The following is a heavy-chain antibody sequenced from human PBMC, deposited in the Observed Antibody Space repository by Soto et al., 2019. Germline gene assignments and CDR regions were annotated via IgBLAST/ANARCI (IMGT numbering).Heavy chain of an antibody. D-gene: IGHD1-26*01. J-gene: IGHJ6*03. CDR1: GDSFNDYY. CDR2: INPNGGVT. V-gene: IGHV1-2*04. CDR3: ASGCGGATGTLDCNYFYMED. Sequence: QVQLVQSGAEVRKPGASVTVSCRSSGDSFNDYYIHWVRQAPGQGFAWMGWINPNGGVTKSAQKSQGWFRLLRDTSITTVYLQRSRPRSDDTAVYYGASGCGGATGTLDCNYFYMEDWGTGTKVTVAS.